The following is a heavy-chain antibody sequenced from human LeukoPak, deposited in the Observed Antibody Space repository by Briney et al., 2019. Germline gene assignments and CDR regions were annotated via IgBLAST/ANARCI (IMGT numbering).Heavy chain of an antibody. Sequence: SETLSLTCAVYGGSFSGYYWSWTRQPPGKGLEWIGEINHSGSTNYNPSLKSRVTMSVDTSKNQFSLKLSSVTAADTAVYYCARDGQWLVQRYNWFDPWGQGTLVTVSS. D-gene: IGHD6-19*01. V-gene: IGHV4-34*01. CDR3: ARDGQWLVQRYNWFDP. J-gene: IGHJ5*02. CDR1: GGSFSGYY. CDR2: INHSGST.